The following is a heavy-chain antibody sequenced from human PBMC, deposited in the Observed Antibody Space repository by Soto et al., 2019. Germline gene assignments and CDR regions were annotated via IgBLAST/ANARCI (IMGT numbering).Heavy chain of an antibody. CDR2: IYYSGST. J-gene: IGHJ6*02. CDR3: STAYFSSTSCYHSWGYYYGMDV. Sequence: SETLSLTCTVSGGSISSGGYYWSWIRQHPGKGLEWIGYIYYSGSTYYNPSLKSRVTISVDTSKNQFSLKLSSVTAADTAVYYCSTAYFSSTSCYHSWGYYYGMDVWGQGTTVTVSS. D-gene: IGHD2-2*01. CDR1: GGSISSGGYY. V-gene: IGHV4-31*03.